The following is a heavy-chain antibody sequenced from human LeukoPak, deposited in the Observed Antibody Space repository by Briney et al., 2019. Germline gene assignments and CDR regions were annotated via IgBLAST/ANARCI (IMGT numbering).Heavy chain of an antibody. J-gene: IGHJ4*02. Sequence: ASVKVSCKASGGTFSDYFISWVRQAPGQGLEWMGGIILVSGTPNHAQKFQGRVTMTRDTSTSTVYMELSSLRSEDTAVYYCARDEGAMISIDYWGQGTLVTVSS. CDR3: ARDEGAMISIDY. CDR1: GGTFSDYF. CDR2: IILVSGTP. V-gene: IGHV1-69*05. D-gene: IGHD3-22*01.